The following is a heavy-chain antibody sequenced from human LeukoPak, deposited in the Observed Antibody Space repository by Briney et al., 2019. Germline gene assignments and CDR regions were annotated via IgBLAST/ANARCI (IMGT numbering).Heavy chain of an antibody. D-gene: IGHD6-19*01. CDR1: GLSFVTYA. CDR3: AKDHRPFSSAVAGILGY. Sequence: GRSLRLSCAASGLSFVTYAMGWVSQVPGRGRGWDSGVSSTGTTTYYADSVKGRFTISRDTSKNTLFLQLNSLRAEDTAVYYCAKDHRPFSSAVAGILGYWGQGTLVTVSS. J-gene: IGHJ4*02. V-gene: IGHV3-23*01. CDR2: VSSTGTTT.